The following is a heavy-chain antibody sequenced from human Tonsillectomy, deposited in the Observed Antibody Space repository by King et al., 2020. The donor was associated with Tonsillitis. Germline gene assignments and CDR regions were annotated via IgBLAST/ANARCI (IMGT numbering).Heavy chain of an antibody. D-gene: IGHD3-10*01. Sequence: QLVQSGAEVKKPGSSVKVSCKASGGTFSSYAFSWVRQAPGQGLEWMRVIIPMFAKVDYARKFQGRVTITADESTSTAYMELSSLRSEDTAGFYCARVTYYGSGSGLEFWGQGTLVTVSS. CDR1: GGTFSSYA. V-gene: IGHV1-69*12. CDR2: IIPMFAKV. CDR3: ARVTYYGSGSGLEF. J-gene: IGHJ4*02.